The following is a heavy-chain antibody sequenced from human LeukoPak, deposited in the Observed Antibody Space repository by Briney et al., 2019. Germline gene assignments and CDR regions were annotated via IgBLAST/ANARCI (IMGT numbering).Heavy chain of an antibody. D-gene: IGHD3-16*02. CDR1: GYTFTSYY. CDR3: ARDSRGLSSYYYYMDV. V-gene: IGHV1-46*01. CDR2: INPSGGST. Sequence: ASVKVSCKASGYTFTSYYMHWVRQAPGQGLEWMGIINPSGGSTSYAQKFQGRVTMTRDMSTSTVYMELSSLRSEDTAVYSCARDSRGLSSYYYYMDVWGKGTTVTVSS. J-gene: IGHJ6*03.